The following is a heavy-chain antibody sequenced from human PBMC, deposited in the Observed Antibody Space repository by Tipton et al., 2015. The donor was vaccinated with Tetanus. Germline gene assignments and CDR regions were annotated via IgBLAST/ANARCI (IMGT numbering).Heavy chain of an antibody. CDR2: TLYKGGT. CDR1: GGSVSSGSYY. Sequence: TLSLTCTVSGGSVSSGSYYWSWVRQPPGKGLEYIGYTLYKGGTNYNPSLKSRVIISADASKNQFSLKLSSVTAADTAVYYCARIRDFWSGYFGFWGLGTLVSVSS. J-gene: IGHJ4*02. D-gene: IGHD3-3*01. V-gene: IGHV4-61*01. CDR3: ARIRDFWSGYFGF.